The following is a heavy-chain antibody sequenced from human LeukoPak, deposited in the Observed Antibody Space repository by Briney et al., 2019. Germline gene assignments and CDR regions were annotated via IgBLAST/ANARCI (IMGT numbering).Heavy chain of an antibody. CDR2: INQDGSVQ. CDR1: GYPFSGYW. J-gene: IGHJ4*02. CDR3: SRSLDY. Sequence: GGSLRLSCAASGYPFSGYWMDWVRQAPGKGMEWVANINQDGSVQYYAASVRGRFTISRDNAKNSLYLQMNILRAEDTAVYYCSRSLDYLGQGALVTVSS. V-gene: IGHV3-7*01.